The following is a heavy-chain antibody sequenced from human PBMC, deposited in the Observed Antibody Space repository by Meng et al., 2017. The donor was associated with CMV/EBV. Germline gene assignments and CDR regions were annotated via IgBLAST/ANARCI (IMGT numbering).Heavy chain of an antibody. D-gene: IGHD1/OR15-1a*01. CDR1: GFTFSSYS. CDR2: IGNGKSGSAM. CDR3: ARDWLNKAMDV. V-gene: IGHV3-21*05. J-gene: IGHJ6*02. Sequence: GESLKISCAASGFTFSSYSMNWVRQAPGKGLECILYIGNGKSGSAMYYADSVKGRFTISRDNAKNSLYLQMNSLRAEDTAVYYCARDWLNKAMDVWGQGTTVTVSS.